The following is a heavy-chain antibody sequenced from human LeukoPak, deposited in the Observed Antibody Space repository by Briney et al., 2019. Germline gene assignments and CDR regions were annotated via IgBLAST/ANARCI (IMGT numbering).Heavy chain of an antibody. CDR1: GFTFYMYA. CDR2: MCGTAGCT. J-gene: IGHJ6*03. Sequence: PGGSLTLSCQASGFTFYMYAMSWVRQAPGKGLEWVASMCGTAGCTFYPDSVKGRFTISRDNSKNTLYLQMNSLRAEDTAVYYCAKPSSGWYRDYYYYMDVWGKGTTVTVSS. V-gene: IGHV3-23*01. CDR3: AKPSSGWYRDYYYYMDV. D-gene: IGHD6-19*01.